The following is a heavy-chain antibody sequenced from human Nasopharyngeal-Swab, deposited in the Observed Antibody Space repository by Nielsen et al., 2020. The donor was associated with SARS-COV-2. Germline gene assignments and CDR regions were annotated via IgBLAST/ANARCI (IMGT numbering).Heavy chain of an antibody. CDR2: INSDGSST. CDR1: GFTFSSYW. V-gene: IGHV3-74*01. J-gene: IGHJ6*02. CDR3: ARARAAIYDFWSGYCPRDLNGMDV. D-gene: IGHD3-3*01. Sequence: GESLKISCAASGFTFSSYWMHWVRQAPGKGLVWVSRINSDGSSTSYADSVKGRFTISRDNAKNTLYLQMNSLRAEDTAVYYCARARAAIYDFWSGYCPRDLNGMDVWGQGTTVTVSS.